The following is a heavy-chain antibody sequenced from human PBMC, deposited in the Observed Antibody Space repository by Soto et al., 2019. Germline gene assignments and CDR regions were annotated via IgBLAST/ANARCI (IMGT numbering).Heavy chain of an antibody. V-gene: IGHV3-43*01. J-gene: IGHJ4*02. Sequence: EVQLVESGGVVVQPGGSLRLSCAASGFTFDDYTMHWVRQAPGKGLEWVSLISWDGGSTYYADSVKGRFTISRDNSKNSLYLQMNSLRTEDTALYYCAKDYGYCSGGSCAPSGDWCQGTLVTVSS. CDR2: ISWDGGST. CDR1: GFTFDDYT. CDR3: AKDYGYCSGGSCAPSGD. D-gene: IGHD2-15*01.